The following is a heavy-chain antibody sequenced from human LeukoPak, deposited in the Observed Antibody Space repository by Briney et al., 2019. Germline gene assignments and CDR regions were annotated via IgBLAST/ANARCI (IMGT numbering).Heavy chain of an antibody. J-gene: IGHJ4*02. V-gene: IGHV3-21*01. Sequence: GGSLRLSCAASGFTFSSFGMTWVRQAPGKGLEWVSSISSSSSYIYYADSVKGRFTISRDNAKNSLYLQMNSLRAEDTAVYYCARVYYDILTGYYPPYYFDYWGQGTLVTVSS. CDR2: ISSSSSYI. CDR3: ARVYYDILTGYYPPYYFDY. D-gene: IGHD3-9*01. CDR1: GFTFSSFG.